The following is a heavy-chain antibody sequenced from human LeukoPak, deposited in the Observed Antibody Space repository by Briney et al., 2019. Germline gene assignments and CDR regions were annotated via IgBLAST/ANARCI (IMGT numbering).Heavy chain of an antibody. CDR3: ARGGGLDV. CDR2: IKLDGSEK. J-gene: IGHJ6*02. CDR1: GFTFGKYW. Sequence: GGSLRLSCVASGFTFGKYWMSWVRQAPGKGLEWVANIKLDGSEKNYVDSVKGRFTISRDNTKNSLYLQMDSLRAEDTAVYFCARGGGLDVWGQGATVTVSS. D-gene: IGHD3-16*01. V-gene: IGHV3-7*03.